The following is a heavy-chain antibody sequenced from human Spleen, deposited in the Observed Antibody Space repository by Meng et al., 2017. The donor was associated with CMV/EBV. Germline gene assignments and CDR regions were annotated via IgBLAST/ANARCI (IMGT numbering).Heavy chain of an antibody. CDR3: ARGRRGGTIFGVVIPFRGSHFDY. V-gene: IGHV1-2*02. CDR2: IHPHRGDT. Sequence: ASVKVSCKASGYTFTAHYFHWVRQAPGQGLEWMGWIHPHRGDTNYAQQFQGRVTMTRNTSISTAYMELSSLRSEDTAVYYCARGRRGGTIFGVVIPFRGSHFDYWGQGTLVTVSS. D-gene: IGHD3-3*01. J-gene: IGHJ4*02. CDR1: GYTFTAHY.